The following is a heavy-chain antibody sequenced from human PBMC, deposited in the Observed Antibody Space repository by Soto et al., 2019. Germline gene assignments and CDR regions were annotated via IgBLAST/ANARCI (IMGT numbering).Heavy chain of an antibody. CDR1: GYSFSTYW. J-gene: IGHJ4*02. D-gene: IGHD6-13*01. CDR3: ARHRIAATGLDY. CDR2: IDASDSYT. Sequence: GASLKISCRGSGYSFSTYWISWVRQMPGKGLEWMGRIDASDSYTNYSPSFQGHVTISADKSTSIAYLQWSSLKASDSAMYYCARHRIAATGLDYWGQGTLVTVSS. V-gene: IGHV5-10-1*01.